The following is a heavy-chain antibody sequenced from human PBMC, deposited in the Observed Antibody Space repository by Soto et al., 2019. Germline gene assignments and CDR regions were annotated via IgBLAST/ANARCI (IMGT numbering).Heavy chain of an antibody. Sequence: GGSLRLSCAASGFTFSSYAMHWVRQAPGKGLEWVAVISYDGSNKYYADSVKGRFTISRDNARNSLYLQMNSLRAEDTAVYYCARHELSYNYGMDVWGQGTTVTVSS. J-gene: IGHJ6*02. D-gene: IGHD1-7*01. CDR1: GFTFSSYA. CDR3: ARHELSYNYGMDV. V-gene: IGHV3-30-3*01. CDR2: ISYDGSNK.